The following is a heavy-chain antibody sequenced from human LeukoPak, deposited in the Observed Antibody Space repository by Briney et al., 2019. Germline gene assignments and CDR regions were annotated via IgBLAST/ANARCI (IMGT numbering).Heavy chain of an antibody. J-gene: IGHJ4*02. D-gene: IGHD2/OR15-2a*01. CDR3: ARSLQNLAY. CDR1: GLTLSDHY. V-gene: IGHV3-53*04. CDR2: IYSGGST. Sequence: GGSLRLSCAASGLTLSDHYMSWVRQAPGKGLEWVSVIYSGGSTDYADSVKGRFSISRHNPKNTLYLQMNSLRAEDTAVYYCARSLQNLAYWGQGTLVTVSS.